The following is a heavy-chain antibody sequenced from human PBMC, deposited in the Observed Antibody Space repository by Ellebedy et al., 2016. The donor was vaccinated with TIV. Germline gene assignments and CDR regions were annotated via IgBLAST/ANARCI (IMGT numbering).Heavy chain of an antibody. D-gene: IGHD3-10*01. Sequence: GESLKISFAASGFPFSSYGMHWVRQAPGKGLEWVAVIWYDGSNKYYADSVKGRFTISRDNSKNTLYLQMNRLRAEEKAVYYCARDLTLAGTMGLDYWGQGTLVTVSS. CDR3: ARDLTLAGTMGLDY. CDR2: IWYDGSNK. J-gene: IGHJ4*02. CDR1: GFPFSSYG. V-gene: IGHV3-33*01.